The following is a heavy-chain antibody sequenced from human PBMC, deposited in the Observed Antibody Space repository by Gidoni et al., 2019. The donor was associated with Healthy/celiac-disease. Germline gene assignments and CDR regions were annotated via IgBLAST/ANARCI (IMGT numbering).Heavy chain of an antibody. J-gene: IGHJ4*02. CDR2: ISSNGGST. Sequence: EVQLVESGGGLVQPGGSLRLSCSASGFTFSSYAMHWVRQAPGKGLEYVSAISSNGGSTYYADSVKSRFTISRDNSKNTLYLQMSSLRAEDTAVYYCVRAVGSGSPVFDYWGQGTLVTVSS. CDR3: VRAVGSGSPVFDY. CDR1: GFTFSSYA. V-gene: IGHV3-64D*06. D-gene: IGHD3-10*01.